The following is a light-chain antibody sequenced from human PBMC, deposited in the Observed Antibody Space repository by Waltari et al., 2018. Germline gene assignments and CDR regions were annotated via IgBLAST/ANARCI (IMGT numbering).Light chain of an antibody. CDR1: SLRRYD. J-gene: IGLJ2*01. CDR2: VKD. CDR3: SSRDSTGNQVI. Sequence: SSEFTQDPAVSVALGQTVRITCQGDSLRRYDANWFHQKQGQAPVLFMHVKDYRPSGIPDRFSGSTSGDTVSLTITGAQAEDEGDYYCSSRDSTGNQVIFGGGTKLTV. V-gene: IGLV3-19*01.